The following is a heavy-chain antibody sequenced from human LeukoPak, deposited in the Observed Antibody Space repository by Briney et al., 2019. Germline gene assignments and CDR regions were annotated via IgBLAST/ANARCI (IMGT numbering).Heavy chain of an antibody. CDR1: GGSISPYF. CDR2: ISYTGST. Sequence: SETLSLTCTASGGSISPYFWSWIRQPPGKGLEWIGYISYTGSTNYNPSLKSRVTISVDTSKNQFSLQLTSVTAADTAVYYCARDDYRGVTNFDPWGQGTLVTVSS. J-gene: IGHJ5*02. CDR3: ARDDYRGVTNFDP. D-gene: IGHD3-10*01. V-gene: IGHV4-59*01.